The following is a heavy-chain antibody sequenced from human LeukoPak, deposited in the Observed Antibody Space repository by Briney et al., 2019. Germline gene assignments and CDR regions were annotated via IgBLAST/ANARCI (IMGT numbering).Heavy chain of an antibody. J-gene: IGHJ4*02. CDR1: GYTFTGYY. D-gene: IGHD5-24*01. Sequence: EASVKVSCKASGYTFTGYYMHWVRQAPGQGLEWMGWINPNSGGTNYAQKFQGRVTMTRDTSTSTVYMELSSLRSEDTAVYYCARALSGLQFNVFGYWGQGTLVTVSS. CDR2: INPNSGGT. CDR3: ARALSGLQFNVFGY. V-gene: IGHV1-2*02.